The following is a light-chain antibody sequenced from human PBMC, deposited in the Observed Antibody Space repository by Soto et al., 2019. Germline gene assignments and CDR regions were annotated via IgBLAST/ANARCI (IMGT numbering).Light chain of an antibody. J-gene: IGKJ3*01. CDR2: DAS. CDR3: QHYGTSAL. Sequence: EIVLTQSPGTLSLSPGERATLSCRASQSVSSSYLAWYQPKPGQAPRLLIYDASRATGIPDRFSASGSCTDSTLTITRPEPDDFPVDDGQHYGTSALFGPGTKVEI. V-gene: IGKV3-20*01. CDR1: QSVSSSY.